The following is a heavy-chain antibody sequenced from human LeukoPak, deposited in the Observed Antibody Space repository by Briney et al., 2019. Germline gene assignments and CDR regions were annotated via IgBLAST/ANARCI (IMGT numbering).Heavy chain of an antibody. CDR3: ARGVSGVTPP. V-gene: IGHV1-18*01. CDR2: INTNNGNT. Sequence: ASVKVSCKTSGYTFTSYDISWVRQAPGQGPEWLGWINTNNGNTHHAQSLQDRVTLTTDTSTSTAYMELRSLKSDDTAIYYCARGVSGVTPPWGQGTLVIVSS. D-gene: IGHD4-23*01. CDR1: GYTFTSYD. J-gene: IGHJ5*02.